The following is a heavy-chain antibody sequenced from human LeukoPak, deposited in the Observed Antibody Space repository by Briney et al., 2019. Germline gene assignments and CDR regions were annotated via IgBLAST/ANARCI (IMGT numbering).Heavy chain of an antibody. CDR1: GFIFSSYG. Sequence: GGSLRLSCAASGFIFSSYGMHWVRQAPGKGLEWVAVIWCDGSKKYYADSVKGRFTISRDNSKNTLYLQMNSLRAEDTAVYYCAKEWYSGYASGDYYYYYMDVWGKGTTVTVSS. D-gene: IGHD5-12*01. V-gene: IGHV3-33*06. CDR3: AKEWYSGYASGDYYYYYMDV. J-gene: IGHJ6*03. CDR2: IWCDGSKK.